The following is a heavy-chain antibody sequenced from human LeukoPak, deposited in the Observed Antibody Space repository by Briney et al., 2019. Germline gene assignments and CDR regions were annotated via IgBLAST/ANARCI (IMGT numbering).Heavy chain of an antibody. Sequence: ASETLSLTCTVSGGSIGSSSYYWGWIRQPPGKGLEWIGSIYYSGSTYYNPSLKSRVTISVDTSKNQFSLKLSSVTAADTAVYYCARGGPGSYYFYLGYWGQGTLVTVSS. CDR1: GGSIGSSSYY. CDR3: ARGGPGSYYFYLGY. J-gene: IGHJ4*02. V-gene: IGHV4-39*07. CDR2: IYYSGST. D-gene: IGHD3-10*01.